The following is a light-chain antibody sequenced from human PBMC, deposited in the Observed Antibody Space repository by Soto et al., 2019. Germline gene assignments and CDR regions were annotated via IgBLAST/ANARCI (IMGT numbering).Light chain of an antibody. Sequence: DIQMTQSPSTLSASVGARVPITCRASQSISSWLAWYQQNPGKAPKLLIYAASSLQSGVPSRFSGSGSGTDFTLTISSLQPEDFATYYCQQSYSTPRTFGQGTKVDIK. CDR2: AAS. CDR3: QQSYSTPRT. V-gene: IGKV1-39*01. CDR1: QSISSW. J-gene: IGKJ1*01.